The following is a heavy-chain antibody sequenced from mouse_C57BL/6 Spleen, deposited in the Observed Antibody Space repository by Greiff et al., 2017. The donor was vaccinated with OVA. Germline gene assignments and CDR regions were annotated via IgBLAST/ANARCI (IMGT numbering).Heavy chain of an antibody. CDR3: ARNSKEGWFAY. Sequence: QVQLQQSGAELVMPGASVKLSCKASGYTFPSYWLHWVKQRPGQGLEWIGKIDPSDSYTNYNQKFKGKSTLTVDTSSSTAYMQLSSLTSEDSAVYYCARNSKEGWFAYWGQGTLVTVSA. V-gene: IGHV1-69*01. D-gene: IGHD1-3*01. CDR1: GYTFPSYW. CDR2: IDPSDSYT. J-gene: IGHJ3*01.